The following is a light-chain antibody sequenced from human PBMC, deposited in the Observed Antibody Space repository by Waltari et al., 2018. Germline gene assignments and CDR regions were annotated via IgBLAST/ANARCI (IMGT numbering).Light chain of an antibody. CDR3: GTWDSSLSVVV. V-gene: IGLV1-51*02. J-gene: IGLJ2*01. CDR1: SSNVGDNY. Sequence: QPVLTQPPSVSAAPGQKVTISCSGSSSNVGDNYVAWYQHLPGTAPRLIIYENKSRPSGIPDQFSGSKSGTSATLAITGLQTGDEADHYCGTWDSSLSVVVFGGGTKVTVL. CDR2: ENK.